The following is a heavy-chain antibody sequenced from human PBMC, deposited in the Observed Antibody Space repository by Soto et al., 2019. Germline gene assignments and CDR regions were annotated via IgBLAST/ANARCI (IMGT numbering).Heavy chain of an antibody. CDR2: IYYSGST. D-gene: IGHD3-16*02. CDR3: ARQLGELSLLLDY. J-gene: IGHJ4*02. Sequence: QLQLQESGPGLVKPWGTLSLTCIVSVGPITSIVNTWAGFRKPQGKGLEWIGSIYYSGSTYSNPPLKSRVTISVDTSKNQFSLKLSSVTAADTAVYYCARQLGELSLLLDYWGQGTLVTVSS. CDR1: VGPITSIVNT. V-gene: IGHV4-39*01.